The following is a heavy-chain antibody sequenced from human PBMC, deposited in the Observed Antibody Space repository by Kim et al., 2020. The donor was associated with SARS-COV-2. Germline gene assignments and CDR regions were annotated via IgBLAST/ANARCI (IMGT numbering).Heavy chain of an antibody. V-gene: IGHV4-31*03. CDR3: ARGTDYSIYNWFDP. J-gene: IGHJ5*02. CDR1: GDSIGSYGYY. CDR2: ISYSGNT. D-gene: IGHD4-4*01. Sequence: SETLSLTCNVSGDSIGSYGYYWAWIRQHPGKGPEWIGSISYSGNTDYNPALRGRITISADTSKNQFSLNLNSVTAADTAVYYCARGTDYSIYNWFDPWG.